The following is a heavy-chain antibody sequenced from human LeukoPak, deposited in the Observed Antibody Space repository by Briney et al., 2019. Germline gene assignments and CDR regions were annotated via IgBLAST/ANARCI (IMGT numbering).Heavy chain of an antibody. CDR2: ISNDGSSR. Sequence: GGSLRLSCTASGFPFSRYAMHWVRQARGKGLEWVAVISNDGSSRHNADSVKGRFTISRDNSKNALYLQMNSLRGDDTAVYYCARAPRMDSSAFYTDYWGQGTLVTVSS. CDR1: GFPFSRYA. J-gene: IGHJ4*02. CDR3: ARAPRMDSSAFYTDY. D-gene: IGHD6-13*01. V-gene: IGHV3-30*04.